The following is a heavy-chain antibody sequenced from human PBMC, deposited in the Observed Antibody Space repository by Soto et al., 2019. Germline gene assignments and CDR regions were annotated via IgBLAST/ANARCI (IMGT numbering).Heavy chain of an antibody. D-gene: IGHD3-22*01. CDR3: ARGGDSSGYYLFAFDI. CDR1: GFTFSDYY. V-gene: IGHV3-11*06. CDR2: ISSSSSYT. J-gene: IGHJ3*02. Sequence: QVQLVESGGGLVKPGGSLRLSCAASGFTFSDYYMSWIRQAPGKGLEWVSYISSSSSYTNYADSVKGRFTISRDNAKNSLYLQMNSLRAEDTAVYYCARGGDSSGYYLFAFDIWGQGTMVTVSS.